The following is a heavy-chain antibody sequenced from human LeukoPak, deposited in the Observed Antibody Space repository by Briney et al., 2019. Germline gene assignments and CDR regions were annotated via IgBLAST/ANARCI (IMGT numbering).Heavy chain of an antibody. D-gene: IGHD3-10*01. CDR2: ISAYNGNT. V-gene: IGHV1-18*01. Sequence: GASVKVSCKASGYTFTSYGISWVRQAPGQGLEWIGWISAYNGNTNYAQNLQGRVTMTTDTSTSTAYMELRSLRSDDTAVYYCAREVRYYGSGSHNDYWGQGTLVTVS. CDR3: AREVRYYGSGSHNDY. CDR1: GYTFTSYG. J-gene: IGHJ4*02.